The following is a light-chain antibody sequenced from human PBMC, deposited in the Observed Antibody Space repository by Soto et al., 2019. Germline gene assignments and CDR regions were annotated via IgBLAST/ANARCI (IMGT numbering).Light chain of an antibody. CDR2: GAS. CDR3: QQYTGWPLT. CDR1: QTISSS. Sequence: EIVMTQSPATLSVSPGERATLSCRASQTISSSLAWYQQKPGQAPRLLIYGASTRATGIPARFSGSGSGTEFTLTISSLQSEDFAVYYCQQYTGWPLTFGGGTKVEIK. V-gene: IGKV3-15*01. J-gene: IGKJ4*01.